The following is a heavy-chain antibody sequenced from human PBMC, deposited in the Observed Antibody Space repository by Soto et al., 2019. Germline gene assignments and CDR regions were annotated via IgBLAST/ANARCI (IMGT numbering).Heavy chain of an antibody. J-gene: IGHJ4*02. D-gene: IGHD3-10*01. CDR2: IYYSGST. V-gene: IGHV4-59*01. Sequence: SETLSLTCTVSGGPISSYYWSWIRQPPGKGLEWIGYIYYSGSTNYNPSLKSRVTISVDTSKNQFSLKLSSVTAADTAVYYCARVEYSSSSSYYYGSGSSYYFDYWGQGTLVTVSS. CDR3: ARVEYSSSSSYYYGSGSSYYFDY. CDR1: GGPISSYY.